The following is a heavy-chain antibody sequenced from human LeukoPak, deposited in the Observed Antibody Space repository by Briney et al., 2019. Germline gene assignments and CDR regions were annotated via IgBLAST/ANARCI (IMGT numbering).Heavy chain of an antibody. D-gene: IGHD6-19*01. CDR3: AGQQWLGY. CDR2: IKSDGSTT. J-gene: IGHJ4*02. CDR1: GFTFSSYW. Sequence: GGSLRLSCAASGFTFSSYWMHWVRQAPGKGLVWVSRIKSDGSTTSYADSVKGRFTISRDNAKNTLILHMNSLRAEDTAVYYCAGQQWLGYWGQGTLVTVSS. V-gene: IGHV3-74*01.